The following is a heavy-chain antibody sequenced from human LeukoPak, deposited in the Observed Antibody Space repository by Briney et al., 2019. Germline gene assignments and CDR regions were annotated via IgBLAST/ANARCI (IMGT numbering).Heavy chain of an antibody. CDR1: GYTFTGYY. CDR3: ARGKNEVDY. J-gene: IGHJ4*02. CDR2: INPNSGGT. V-gene: IGHV1-2*02. Sequence: GASVKVSCKASGYTFTGYYMHWVRQAPGQGLEWMGWINPNSGGTNYAQKFQGRVTMTRDTSTSTVYMELSSLRSEDTAVYYCARGKNEVDYWGQGTLVTVSS.